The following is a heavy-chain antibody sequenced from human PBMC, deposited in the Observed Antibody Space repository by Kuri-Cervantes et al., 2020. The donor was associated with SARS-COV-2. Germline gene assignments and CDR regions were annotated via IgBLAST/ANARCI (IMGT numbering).Heavy chain of an antibody. CDR2: IYHSGST. D-gene: IGHD6-13*01. J-gene: IGHJ4*02. CDR3: ARDLRLWQQLVTGYYFDY. Sequence: SETLSLTCAVSGYSISSGYYWGWIRQPPGKGLEWIGSIYHSGSTYYNPSLRSRVTISVDTSKNQFSLKLSSVTAADTAVYYCARDLRLWQQLVTGYYFDYWGQGTLVTVSS. V-gene: IGHV4-38-2*02. CDR1: GYSISSGYY.